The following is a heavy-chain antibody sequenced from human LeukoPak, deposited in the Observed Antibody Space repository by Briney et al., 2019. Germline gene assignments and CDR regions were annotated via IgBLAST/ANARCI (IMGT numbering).Heavy chain of an antibody. CDR1: GYTFTSYY. J-gene: IGHJ4*02. Sequence: ASVKVSFKASGYTFTSYYMHWVRRAPGQGLEWMGIISPSGGSTSYAQKFQGRVTMTRDTSTSTVYMELSSLRSEDTAVYYCARDGYSYGYAHFFGYWGQGTLVTVSS. CDR2: ISPSGGST. D-gene: IGHD5-18*01. V-gene: IGHV1-46*03. CDR3: ARDGYSYGYAHFFGY.